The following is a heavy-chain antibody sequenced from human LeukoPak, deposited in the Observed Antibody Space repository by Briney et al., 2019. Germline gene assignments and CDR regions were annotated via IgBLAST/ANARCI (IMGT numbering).Heavy chain of an antibody. J-gene: IGHJ5*02. CDR1: GDSFFSNGS. V-gene: IGHV6-1*01. D-gene: IGHD2-2*01. Sequence: SQTLSLTCAISGDSFFSNGSWNWIRQSPSRGLEWLGRTYYRSTWYNDYAVSVRGRITVNPDTSKNQFSLHLNSVTPEDTAVYYCARRLTQYDCFDPWGQGILVTVSS. CDR3: ARRLTQYDCFDP. CDR2: TYYRSTWYN.